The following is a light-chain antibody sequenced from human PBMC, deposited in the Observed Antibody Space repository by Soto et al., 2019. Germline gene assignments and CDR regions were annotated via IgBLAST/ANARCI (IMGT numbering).Light chain of an antibody. CDR3: QQYDDWPWT. J-gene: IGKJ1*01. V-gene: IGKV3-15*01. Sequence: EIVFSQSPGTLSLSPGERATLSCRASQPVRNNYLAWYQQKPGQAPRLLILGASTRAAGIPGLFSGSASRTEFILTISRQQSEDFAFYCHQQYDDWPWTFGQGTKVDIK. CDR1: QPVRNN. CDR2: GAS.